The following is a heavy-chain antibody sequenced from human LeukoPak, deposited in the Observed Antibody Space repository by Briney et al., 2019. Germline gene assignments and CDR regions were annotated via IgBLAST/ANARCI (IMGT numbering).Heavy chain of an antibody. V-gene: IGHV3-30*18. D-gene: IGHD7-27*01. Sequence: GGSLRLSCAASGFTFSSYGMHWVRQAPGKGLEWVAVISYDGSNKYYADSVKGRFTISRDNSKNTLYLQMNSLRAEDTAVYYCAKAALGGYYFDYWGQGTLVTVSS. CDR2: ISYDGSNK. J-gene: IGHJ4*02. CDR1: GFTFSSYG. CDR3: AKAALGGYYFDY.